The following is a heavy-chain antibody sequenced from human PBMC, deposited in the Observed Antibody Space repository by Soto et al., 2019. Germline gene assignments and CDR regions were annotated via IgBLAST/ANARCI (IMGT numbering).Heavy chain of an antibody. CDR2: INHSGST. D-gene: IGHD5-12*01. CDR3: ARGPHIGDGYQLFDY. CDR1: GGSFSGYY. V-gene: IGHV4-34*01. Sequence: PSETLSLTCAVYGGSFSGYYWSWIRQPLGKGLEWIGEINHSGSTNYNPSLKSRVTISVDTSKNQFSLKLSSVTAADTAVYYCARGPHIGDGYQLFDYWGQGTLVTVSS. J-gene: IGHJ4*02.